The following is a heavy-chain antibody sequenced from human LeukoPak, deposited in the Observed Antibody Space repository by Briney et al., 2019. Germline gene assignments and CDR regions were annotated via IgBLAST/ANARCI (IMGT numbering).Heavy chain of an antibody. D-gene: IGHD5-18*01. CDR3: ARVLRGYSYGYGYYYYMDV. J-gene: IGHJ6*03. CDR1: GGSFSGYY. Sequence: SETLSLTCAVYGGSFSGYYWSWIRQPPGKGLEWIGEINHSGSTNYNPSLKSRVTISVDTSKNQFSLKLSSVTAADTAVYYCARVLRGYSYGYGYYYYMDVWGKGTTVTVSS. V-gene: IGHV4-34*01. CDR2: INHSGST.